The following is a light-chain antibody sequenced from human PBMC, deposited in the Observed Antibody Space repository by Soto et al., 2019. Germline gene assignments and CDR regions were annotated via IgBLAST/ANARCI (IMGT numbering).Light chain of an antibody. CDR3: QSYDKDFNWV. CDR1: GSNIGAGYD. V-gene: IGLV1-40*01. Sequence: QSVLTQPPSVSGAPGQRVTISCTGSGSNIGAGYDVHWYQHLPGTAPRLVIYENTKRPSGVPGRFSASKAGASASLAIARLQEEDEADYYCQSYDKDFNWVFGGGTKVTVL. J-gene: IGLJ3*02. CDR2: ENT.